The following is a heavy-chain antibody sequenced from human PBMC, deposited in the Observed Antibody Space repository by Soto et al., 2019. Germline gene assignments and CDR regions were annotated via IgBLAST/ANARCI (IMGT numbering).Heavy chain of an antibody. Sequence: EEQLVDSGGGLVQPGGSLRLSCLASGFTFSGHSMVWVRQSPGKGLEWLSYITASSRTVTYTESVKGRFSISRDNAKNSLFLRVDSLRAEDTDVYYCARARLWGNLDVWGKGTTVTVSS. CDR1: GFTFSGHS. D-gene: IGHD3-16*01. CDR3: ARARLWGNLDV. CDR2: ITASSRTV. V-gene: IGHV3-48*01. J-gene: IGHJ6*04.